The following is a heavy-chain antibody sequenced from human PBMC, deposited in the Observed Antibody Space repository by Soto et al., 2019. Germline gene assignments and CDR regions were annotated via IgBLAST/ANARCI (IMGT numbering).Heavy chain of an antibody. Sequence: GGFLRLSCAASGFTFDDYAMHWVRQAPGKGLEWVSGISWNSGSIGYADSVKGRFTISRDNAKNSLYLQMNSLRAEDTALYYCAKRRVVVPAANHYGMDVWGQGTTVTVSS. CDR3: AKRRVVVPAANHYGMDV. CDR2: ISWNSGSI. J-gene: IGHJ6*02. D-gene: IGHD2-2*01. V-gene: IGHV3-9*01. CDR1: GFTFDDYA.